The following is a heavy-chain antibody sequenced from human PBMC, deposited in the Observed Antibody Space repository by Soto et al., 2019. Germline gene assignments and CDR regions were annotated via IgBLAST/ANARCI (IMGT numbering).Heavy chain of an antibody. CDR2: ISGSGGST. D-gene: IGHD6-13*01. CDR1: GFTFSSYA. V-gene: IGHV3-23*01. CDR3: AKDLLAAAGTYYYYGMDV. Sequence: EVQLLESGGGLVQPGGSLRLSCAASGFTFSSYAMSWVRQAPGKGLEWVSAISGSGGSTYYADSVKGRFTISRDNSKNTLYLQMNSLRAEDTAVYYCAKDLLAAAGTYYYYGMDVWGQGTTVTVSS. J-gene: IGHJ6*02.